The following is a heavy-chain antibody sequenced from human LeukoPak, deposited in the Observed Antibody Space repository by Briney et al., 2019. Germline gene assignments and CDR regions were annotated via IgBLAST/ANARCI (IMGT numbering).Heavy chain of an antibody. CDR3: ARDTSGWLSAFVI. D-gene: IGHD6-19*01. Sequence: LPETLSLTCTVSRTSISSYYWSWIRQPPGQGLEWIGFIYYSGSTNYNPSLKSRVTISVDTSKNQFSLKLSSVTAADTAVFYCARDTSGWLSAFVIWGEGRMVTVSS. CDR1: RTSISSYY. CDR2: IYYSGST. V-gene: IGHV4-59*01. J-gene: IGHJ3*02.